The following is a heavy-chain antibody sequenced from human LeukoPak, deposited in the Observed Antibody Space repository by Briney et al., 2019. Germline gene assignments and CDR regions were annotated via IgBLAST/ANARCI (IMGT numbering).Heavy chain of an antibody. CDR1: GDTFSKYA. V-gene: IGHV1-69*04. Sequence: GASVKVSCKASGDTFSKYAISWVRQAPGQGLEWMGRIIPILGIANYAQNFQGRVTISADKSTSTAYMELSSLRSEDTAVYYCARGGNFDYWGQGTLVTVSS. CDR3: ARGGNFDY. CDR2: IIPILGIA. J-gene: IGHJ4*02.